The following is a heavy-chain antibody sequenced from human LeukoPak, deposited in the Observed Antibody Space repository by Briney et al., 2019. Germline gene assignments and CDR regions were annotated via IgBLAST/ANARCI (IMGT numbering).Heavy chain of an antibody. CDR1: GYSFTSYW. CDR3: ASQGGAGGPFDY. D-gene: IGHD3-16*01. Sequence: GESLKISCKGSGYSFTSYWISWVREMPAKGLEWMGRIDPSDSYTNYSPSFQGHVTISADKSISAAYLQWSSLKASDTAMYYCASQGGAGGPFDYWGQGTLVTVSS. V-gene: IGHV5-10-1*01. J-gene: IGHJ4*02. CDR2: IDPSDSYT.